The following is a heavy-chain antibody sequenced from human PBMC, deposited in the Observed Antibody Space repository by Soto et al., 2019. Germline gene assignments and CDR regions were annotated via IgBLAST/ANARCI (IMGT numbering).Heavy chain of an antibody. Sequence: QVQLVQSGAEVKKPGASVKVSCKASGYTFTSYGISWVRQAPGQGPEWMGWISAYNGNTNYAQKLQGRVTMTTDTSTSTAYMELRSLRSDDTAVYYCAREIWFGEPGGRTNWFDPWGQGTLVTVSS. CDR2: ISAYNGNT. D-gene: IGHD3-10*01. CDR3: AREIWFGEPGGRTNWFDP. CDR1: GYTFTSYG. V-gene: IGHV1-18*01. J-gene: IGHJ5*02.